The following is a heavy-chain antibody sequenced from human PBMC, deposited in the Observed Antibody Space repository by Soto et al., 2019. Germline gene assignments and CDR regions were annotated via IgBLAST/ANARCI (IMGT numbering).Heavy chain of an antibody. Sequence: ASVKVSCKTSGYTFTGYGISWVRQAPGQGLEWMGWISAYNGNTNYAQKLQGRVTMTTDTSTSTAYMELRSLRSDDTAVYYCASHTGSGWLDYWGQGTLVTVSS. D-gene: IGHD6-19*01. V-gene: IGHV1-18*01. CDR2: ISAYNGNT. J-gene: IGHJ4*02. CDR1: GYTFTGYG. CDR3: ASHTGSGWLDY.